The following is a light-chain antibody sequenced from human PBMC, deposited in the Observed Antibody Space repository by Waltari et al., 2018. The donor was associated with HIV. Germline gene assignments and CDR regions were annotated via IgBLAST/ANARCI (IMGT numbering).Light chain of an antibody. CDR2: EVI. CDR1: SSDVGGYNH. J-gene: IGLJ1*01. CDR3: CSYAGSSTYV. V-gene: IGLV2-23*02. Sequence: QSALTQPASVSGSPGQSITISCTGTSSDVGGYNHVSWYQQPPGKAPKLMIQEVITRPSGVSNRFSGSKAGKTASLTISGLQAEDEADYYCCSYAGSSTYVFGTGTKVTGL.